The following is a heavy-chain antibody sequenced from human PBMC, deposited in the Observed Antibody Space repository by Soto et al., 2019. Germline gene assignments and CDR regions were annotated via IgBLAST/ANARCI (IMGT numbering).Heavy chain of an antibody. D-gene: IGHD6-19*01. CDR1: GFTFSSYA. Sequence: QAQLVESGGSVVQPGRSLRLSCAASGFTFSSYAMHWVRQAPGKGLEWVAVISYDGSNKYYADSVKGRFTISRDNSKNTLYLQMNSLRAEDTAVYYCARDGMAGTFDYWGQGTLVTVSS. CDR3: ARDGMAGTFDY. J-gene: IGHJ4*02. CDR2: ISYDGSNK. V-gene: IGHV3-30-3*01.